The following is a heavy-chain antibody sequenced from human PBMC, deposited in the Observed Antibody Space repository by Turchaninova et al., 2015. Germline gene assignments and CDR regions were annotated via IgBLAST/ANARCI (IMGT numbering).Heavy chain of an antibody. Sequence: QVQLVQSGAEVKRPGASVKVSCKTSGYTFTGYYMNWVRQAPGQGLEWMGRVHPNSVGTDYAQKVQGRVTMTRDTAISTGYMELSRLTSDDTAVYYCARAHHLYYYMDVWGKGTTVTVSS. V-gene: IGHV1-2*06. D-gene: IGHD1-14*01. CDR2: VHPNSVGT. CDR1: GYTFTGYY. J-gene: IGHJ6*03. CDR3: ARAHHLYYYMDV.